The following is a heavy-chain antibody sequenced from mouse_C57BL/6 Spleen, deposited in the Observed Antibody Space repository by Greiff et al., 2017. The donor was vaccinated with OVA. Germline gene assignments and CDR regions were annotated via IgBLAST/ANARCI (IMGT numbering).Heavy chain of an antibody. V-gene: IGHV1-54*01. CDR3: ARSSDYGHEAD. D-gene: IGHD2-2*01. J-gene: IGHJ3*01. CDR1: GYAFTNSL. CDR2: IYPGSGGP. Sequence: QVQLQQSGAELVRPGTSVKVSCKASGYAFTNSLIEWVKQRPGQGLEWIGVIYPGSGGPTYTEKFKGKATLTADKSSRTAYMQLSSMTSEDAAVLCCARSSDYGHEADWGQGTLVTGSA.